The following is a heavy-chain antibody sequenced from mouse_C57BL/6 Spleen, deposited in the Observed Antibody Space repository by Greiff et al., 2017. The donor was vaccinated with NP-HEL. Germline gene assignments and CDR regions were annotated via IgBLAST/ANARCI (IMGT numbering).Heavy chain of an antibody. CDR3: AREDYYGSSYPWFAY. CDR1: GYTFTDYY. J-gene: IGHJ3*01. V-gene: IGHV1-26*01. CDR2: INPNNGGT. Sequence: EVQLQQSGPELVKPGASVKISCKASGYTFTDYYMNWVKQSHGKSLEWIGDINPNNGGTSYNQKFKGKATLTVDKSSSTACMELRSLTSEDSAVYYCAREDYYGSSYPWFAYWGQGTLVTVSA. D-gene: IGHD1-1*01.